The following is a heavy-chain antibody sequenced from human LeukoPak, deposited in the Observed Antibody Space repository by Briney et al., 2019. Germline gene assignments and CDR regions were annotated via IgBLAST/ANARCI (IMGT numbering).Heavy chain of an antibody. V-gene: IGHV4-4*07. D-gene: IGHD3-10*01. CDR1: GGSISSYY. J-gene: IGHJ6*03. Sequence: SETLSLTCTVSGGSISSYYWSWIRQPAGKGLEWIGRIYTSGSTNYNPSLKSRVTMSVDTSKNQFPLKLSSVTAADTAVYYCARDRLWFGESSDYYYYYYMDVWGKGTTVTISS. CDR3: ARDRLWFGESSDYYYYYYMDV. CDR2: IYTSGST.